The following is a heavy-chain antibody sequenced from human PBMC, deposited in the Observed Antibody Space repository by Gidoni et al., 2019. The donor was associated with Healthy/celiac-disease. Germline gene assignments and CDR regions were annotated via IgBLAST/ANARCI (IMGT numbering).Heavy chain of an antibody. D-gene: IGHD6-19*01. CDR3: ARVRIAVALDY. CDR1: GFTFSSYA. CDR2: ISYDGSNK. Sequence: QVQLVESGGGVVQPGRSLRLSCAASGFTFSSYAMHWVRQAPGKGLEWVAVISYDGSNKYYADSVKGRSTISRDNSKNTLYLQMNSLRAEDTAVYYCARVRIAVALDYWGQGTLVTVSS. J-gene: IGHJ4*02. V-gene: IGHV3-30*04.